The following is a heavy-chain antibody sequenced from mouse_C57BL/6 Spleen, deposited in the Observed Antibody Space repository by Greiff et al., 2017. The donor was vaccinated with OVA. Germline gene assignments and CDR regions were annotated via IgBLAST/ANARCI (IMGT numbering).Heavy chain of an antibody. CDR1: GFTFSSYA. J-gene: IGHJ3*01. Sequence: EVQVVESGEGLVKPGGSLKLSCAASGFTFSSYAMSWVRQTPEKRLEWVAYISSGGGYIYYADTVKGRFTISRDNSTNTLYLQMSSLKSEDTAMYYCTREANWYSFAYWGQGTLVTVSA. V-gene: IGHV5-9-1*02. CDR2: ISSGGGYI. D-gene: IGHD4-1*01. CDR3: TREANWYSFAY.